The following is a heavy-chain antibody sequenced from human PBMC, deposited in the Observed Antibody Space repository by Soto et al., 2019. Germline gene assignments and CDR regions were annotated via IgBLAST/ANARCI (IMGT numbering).Heavy chain of an antibody. CDR2: IYYSGST. V-gene: IGHV4-39*01. CDR1: GGSISSSSYY. Sequence: SETLSLTCTVSGGSISSSSYYWGWIRQPPGKGLEWIGSIYYSGSTYYNPSLKSRVTISVDTSKNQFSLKLSSVTAADTAVYYCARGRHLKTLDYWGQGTLVTVSS. J-gene: IGHJ4*02. CDR3: ARGRHLKTLDY.